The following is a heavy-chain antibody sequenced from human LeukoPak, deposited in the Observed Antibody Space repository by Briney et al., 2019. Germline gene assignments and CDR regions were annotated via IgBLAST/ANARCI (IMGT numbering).Heavy chain of an antibody. Sequence: SETLSLTCTVSGGSIPTKNFYWGWIRQPPGKGLEWIGSVFYSGRTYYNPSLKSRVTIFVDPSKNQFSLNLRSVTAADTAVYYCARHERCSSINCIYNWFDPWGQGTLVIVSS. CDR2: VFYSGRT. D-gene: IGHD2-2*01. J-gene: IGHJ5*02. CDR3: ARHERCSSINCIYNWFDP. CDR1: GGSIPTKNFY. V-gene: IGHV4-39*01.